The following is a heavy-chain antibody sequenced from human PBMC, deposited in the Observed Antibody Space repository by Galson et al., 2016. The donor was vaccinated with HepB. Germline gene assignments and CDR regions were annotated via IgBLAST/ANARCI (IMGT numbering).Heavy chain of an antibody. Sequence: SETLSLTCTVSGGSISSSVYHWAWIRQPPGKGPEGIGTIHHTGTTYYNPSLKSRVTLSLDTSKSQFSLMLTSVTAADTAMFYCARHSRALNNWYYFDYWGRGTLVTVSS. CDR1: GGSISSSVYH. J-gene: IGHJ4*02. D-gene: IGHD1-1*01. CDR2: IHHTGTT. CDR3: ARHSRALNNWYYFDY. V-gene: IGHV4-39*01.